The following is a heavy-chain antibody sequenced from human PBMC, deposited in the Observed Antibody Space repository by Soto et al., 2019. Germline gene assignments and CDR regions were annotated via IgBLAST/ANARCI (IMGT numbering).Heavy chain of an antibody. CDR2: IYYSGST. CDR3: ARGYDYGDQGYYFDY. CDR1: GGSISSGDYY. J-gene: IGHJ4*02. Sequence: QVQLQESGPGLVKPSQTLSLTCTVSGGSISSGDYYWGWIRQPPGKGLEWVGYIYYSGSTYYNPSLKSRVTISVDTSKNQFSLKLSSVTAADTAVYYCARGYDYGDQGYYFDYWGQGTLVTVSS. V-gene: IGHV4-30-4*01. D-gene: IGHD4-17*01.